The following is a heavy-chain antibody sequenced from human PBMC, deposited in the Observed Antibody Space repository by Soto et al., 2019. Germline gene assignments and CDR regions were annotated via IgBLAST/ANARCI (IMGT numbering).Heavy chain of an antibody. CDR1: GFTFSSYG. J-gene: IGHJ4*02. Sequence: GGSLRLSCASSGFTFSSYGMHWVRQAPGKGLEWVAVIWYDGSNKYYADSVKGRFTISRDNSKNTLYLQMNSLRAEDTAVYYCARVGYEATYYFDYWGQGTLVTVSS. CDR2: IWYDGSNK. CDR3: ARVGYEATYYFDY. V-gene: IGHV3-33*08. D-gene: IGHD3-16*01.